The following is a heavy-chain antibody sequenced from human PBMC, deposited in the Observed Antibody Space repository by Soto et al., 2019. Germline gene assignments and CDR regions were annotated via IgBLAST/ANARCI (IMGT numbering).Heavy chain of an antibody. J-gene: IGHJ3*02. D-gene: IGHD3-22*01. CDR3: ARGGYYDSSGYSYDAFDI. V-gene: IGHV4-30-4*08. CDR2: IYYSGST. CDR1: GGSISSGGYY. Sequence: SETLSLTCTVSGGSISSGGYYWSWIRQHPGKGLEWIGYIYYSGSTSYNPSLKSRLTISVDTSKNQFSLKLSSVTAADTAVYYCARGGYYDSSGYSYDAFDIWGQGTMVTVSS.